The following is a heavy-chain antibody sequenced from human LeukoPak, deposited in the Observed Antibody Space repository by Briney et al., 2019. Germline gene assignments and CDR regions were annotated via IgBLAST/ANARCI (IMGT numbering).Heavy chain of an antibody. CDR3: AREGLRYFDWLPIDY. Sequence: ASVTVSCTASGYTFTSYGISWVRQAPGQGLGWVGWISAYNGNTNYAQKLQGRVTMTTDTSTSTAYMELRSLRSDDTAVYYCAREGLRYFDWLPIDYWGQGTLVTVSS. J-gene: IGHJ4*02. D-gene: IGHD3-9*01. V-gene: IGHV1-18*01. CDR2: ISAYNGNT. CDR1: GYTFTSYG.